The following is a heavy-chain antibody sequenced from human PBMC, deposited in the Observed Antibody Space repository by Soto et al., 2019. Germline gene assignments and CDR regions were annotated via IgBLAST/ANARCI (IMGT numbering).Heavy chain of an antibody. CDR3: ARVVVADATHRFIGYFEP. J-gene: IGHJ5*02. Sequence: QVQLVESGAEVKKPGSSVKVACKTSGDTFRISAISWMLQAPGHGVEWLGAIIPIFDRANYAQKFQGRVTITAEEFTTTVYMELSSLRSYDTTVYYCARVVVADATHRFIGYFEPWGQGVLITVSS. CDR2: IIPIFDRA. D-gene: IGHD2-15*01. V-gene: IGHV1-69*12. CDR1: GDTFRISA.